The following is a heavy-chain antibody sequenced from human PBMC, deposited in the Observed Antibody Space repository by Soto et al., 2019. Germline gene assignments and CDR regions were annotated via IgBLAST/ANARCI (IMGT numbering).Heavy chain of an antibody. V-gene: IGHV1-69*06. D-gene: IGHD6-6*01. CDR2: MIPIFGTA. CDR3: ARQSIAARISNWSDP. Sequence: VASVKVSCKASGVTFSSYAISWVRQAPGQGLEWMGGMIPIFGTANYAQKFQGRVTITADKSTSTAYMELSSLRSEDTAVYYCARQSIAARISNWSDPWGQGTLVTVSS. J-gene: IGHJ5*02. CDR1: GVTFSSYA.